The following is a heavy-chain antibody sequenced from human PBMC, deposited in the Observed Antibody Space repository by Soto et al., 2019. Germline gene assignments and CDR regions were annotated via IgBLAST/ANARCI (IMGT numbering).Heavy chain of an antibody. CDR3: ARARGHYDFWSGDNWFDP. CDR2: ISAYNGNT. Sequence: QVQLVQSGAEVKKPGASVKVSCKASGYTFTSYGISWVRQAPGQGLEWMGWISAYNGNTNYAKKLQGRVTMTTDTSTSTAYMELRSLRSDDTAVYYCARARGHYDFWSGDNWFDPWGQGTLVTVSS. CDR1: GYTFTSYG. V-gene: IGHV1-18*01. D-gene: IGHD3-3*01. J-gene: IGHJ5*02.